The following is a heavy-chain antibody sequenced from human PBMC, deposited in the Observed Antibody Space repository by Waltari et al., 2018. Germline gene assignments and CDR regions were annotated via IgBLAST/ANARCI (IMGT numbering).Heavy chain of an antibody. D-gene: IGHD6-13*01. CDR2: IYTSGST. CDR1: GGSISSGSYY. CDR3: ARSTTYISSSFDY. V-gene: IGHV4-61*02. J-gene: IGHJ4*02. Sequence: QVQLQESGPGLVKPSQTLSLTCTVSGGSISSGSYYWSWIRPPAGKGLEWIGRIYTSGSTNYNPSLKSRVTISVDTSKNQFSLKLSSVTAADTAVYYCARSTTYISSSFDYWGQGTLVTVSS.